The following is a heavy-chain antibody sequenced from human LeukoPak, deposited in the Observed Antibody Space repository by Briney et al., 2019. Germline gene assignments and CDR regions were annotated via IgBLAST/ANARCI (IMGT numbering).Heavy chain of an antibody. V-gene: IGHV3-48*01. CDR1: GFTFSSYS. CDR2: ISSSSSTI. CDR3: ARASMIVVVGGDYYYYGMDV. Sequence: GGSLRLSCAASGFTFSSYSMTWVRQAPGKGLEWVSYISSSSSTIYYADSVKGRFTISRDNAKNSLYLQMNSLRAEDTAVYYCARASMIVVVGGDYYYYGMDVWGQGTTVTVSS. D-gene: IGHD3-22*01. J-gene: IGHJ6*02.